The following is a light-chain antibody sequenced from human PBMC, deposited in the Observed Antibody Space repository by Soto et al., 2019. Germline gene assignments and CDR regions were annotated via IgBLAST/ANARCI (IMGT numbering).Light chain of an antibody. CDR3: SSYTSAITYV. J-gene: IGLJ1*01. Sequence: QSVLTQPASVSGSPGQSITISCTGTNSDVGGYNYVSWYQQHPGKAPKLVIYDVIYRPSGVSNRFSGSKSGNTASLTISGLQAEDEADYFCSSYTSAITYVFGTGTKLTVL. CDR2: DVI. CDR1: NSDVGGYNY. V-gene: IGLV2-14*01.